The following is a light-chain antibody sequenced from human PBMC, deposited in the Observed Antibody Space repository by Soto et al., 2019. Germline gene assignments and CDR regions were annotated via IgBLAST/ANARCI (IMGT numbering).Light chain of an antibody. CDR1: SSDVGLYDY. CDR2: EVS. CDR3: SSYTSISSLGI. Sequence: QSALTQPASVSGSPGQSITVSCTGTSSDVGLYDYVSWFQQHPGKSPKLIIYEVSHRPSGVSSRFSGSKSGNTASLTISGLQTEDEADYYCSSYTSISSLGIFGTGTKVTVL. J-gene: IGLJ1*01. V-gene: IGLV2-14*01.